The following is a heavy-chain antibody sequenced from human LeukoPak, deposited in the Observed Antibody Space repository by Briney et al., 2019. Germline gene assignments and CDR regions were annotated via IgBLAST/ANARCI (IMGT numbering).Heavy chain of an antibody. J-gene: IGHJ4*02. D-gene: IGHD3-16*01. Sequence: ASVKVSCKASGYTFTGYYMHWVRQAPGQGLGWMGGIIPIFGTANYAQKFQGRVTITADESTSTAYMELSSLRSEDTAVYYCARENIRDLGVFDYWGQGTLVTVSS. V-gene: IGHV1-69*13. CDR2: IIPIFGTA. CDR1: GYTFTGYY. CDR3: ARENIRDLGVFDY.